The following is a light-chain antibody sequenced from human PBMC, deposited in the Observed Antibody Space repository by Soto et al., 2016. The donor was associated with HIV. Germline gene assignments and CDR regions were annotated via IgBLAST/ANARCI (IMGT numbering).Light chain of an antibody. J-gene: IGLJ1*01. CDR3: QVWDSSGDQYV. CDR1: NIGSKN. CDR2: EDS. Sequence: SYELTQPPSVSVAPGRTARITCGGNNIGSKNVHWYQQKPGQAPVLVVYEDSDRPSGIPERFSGSNSGNTATLTISRVEAGDEADYYCQVWDSSGDQYVLGSGTKVTVL. V-gene: IGLV3-21*03.